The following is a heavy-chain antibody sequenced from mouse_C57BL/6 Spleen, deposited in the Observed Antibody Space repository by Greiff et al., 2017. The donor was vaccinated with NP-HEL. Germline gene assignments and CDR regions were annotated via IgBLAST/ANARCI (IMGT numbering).Heavy chain of an antibody. CDR2: ISSGSSTI. CDR1: GFTFSDYG. D-gene: IGHD2-2*01. Sequence: DVMLVESGGGLVKPGGSLKLSCAASGFTFSDYGMHWVRQAPEKGLEWVAYISSGSSTIYYADTVKGRFTISRDNATNTLFLQMTSLRSEDTAMYYCATMVTGYYYAMDYWGQGTSVTVSS. CDR3: ATMVTGYYYAMDY. V-gene: IGHV5-17*01. J-gene: IGHJ4*01.